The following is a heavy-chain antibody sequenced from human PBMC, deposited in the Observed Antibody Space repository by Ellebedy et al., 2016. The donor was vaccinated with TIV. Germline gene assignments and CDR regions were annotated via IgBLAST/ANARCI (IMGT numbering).Heavy chain of an antibody. Sequence: GGSLRLSXAASGFGFSSFAMSWVRQAPGKGLEWVSSISGSGDITYYADAIKGRFTISRDHSKTTLYLQMNSLGAEDTAVYFCAKDRDYSSSYYMGDGSFDVWGQGTMVTVSS. CDR2: ISGSGDIT. CDR3: AKDRDYSSSYYMGDGSFDV. J-gene: IGHJ3*01. CDR1: GFGFSSFA. D-gene: IGHD6-13*01. V-gene: IGHV3-23*01.